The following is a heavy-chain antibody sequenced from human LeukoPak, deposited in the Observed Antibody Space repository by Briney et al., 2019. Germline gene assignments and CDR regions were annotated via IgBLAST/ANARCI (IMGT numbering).Heavy chain of an antibody. D-gene: IGHD2-2*01. V-gene: IGHV3-7*01. CDR2: INRDGSLK. Sequence: GSLRLSCTSSGFTFSNYWTTWVRPAPGKGLELVANINRDGSLKNYVDSVKGRFTISRDNAENSLHLQMNSLRAEDSAIYYCARDPDSSAFDCWGQGTLVTVSS. CDR3: ARDPDSSAFDC. J-gene: IGHJ4*02. CDR1: GFTFSNYW.